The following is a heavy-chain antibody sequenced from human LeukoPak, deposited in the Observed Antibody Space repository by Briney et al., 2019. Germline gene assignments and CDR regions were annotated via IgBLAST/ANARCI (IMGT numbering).Heavy chain of an antibody. CDR2: MSYDGSNK. D-gene: IGHD3-22*01. CDR3: ASSPNYYDSSGYRDY. J-gene: IGHJ4*02. CDR1: GFTFSSYG. V-gene: IGHV3-30*03. Sequence: GGSLRLSCAASGFTFSSYGMHWVRQAPGKGLEWVAVMSYDGSNKYYADSVKGRFTISRDNSKNTLYLQMNSLRAEDTAVYYCASSPNYYDSSGYRDYWGQGTLVTVSS.